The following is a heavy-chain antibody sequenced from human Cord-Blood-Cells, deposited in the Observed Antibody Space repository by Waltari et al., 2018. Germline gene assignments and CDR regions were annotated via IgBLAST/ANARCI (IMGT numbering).Heavy chain of an antibody. V-gene: IGHV4-39*01. J-gene: IGHJ4*02. CDR3: ARRNGSGSYYFYFDY. Sequence: LQLQESGPGLVKPSETLSLPCTVPAGPITTTRYYWGPTRQPPGKGLEWIGSIYYSGSTYYNPSLKSRVTISVDTSKNQVSLKLSSVTAADTAVYYFARRNGSGSYYFYFDYWGQGTLVTVSS. D-gene: IGHD3-10*01. CDR1: AGPITTTRYY. CDR2: IYYSGST.